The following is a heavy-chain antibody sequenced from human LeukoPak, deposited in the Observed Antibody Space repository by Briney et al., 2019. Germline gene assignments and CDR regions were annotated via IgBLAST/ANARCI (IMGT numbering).Heavy chain of an antibody. CDR1: GFTFGDYL. J-gene: IGHJ4*02. CDR3: SRGSGWLSVY. V-gene: IGHV3-49*03. Sequence: GGSLRLSCTASGFTFGDYLKSWFRQAPGKGLEWIGFISGGTTEYAASVKGRFTISRDDSTSIAYLQMNSLTTEDTAVYYCSRGSGWLSVYWGQGTQVTVSS. D-gene: IGHD6-19*01. CDR2: ISGGTT.